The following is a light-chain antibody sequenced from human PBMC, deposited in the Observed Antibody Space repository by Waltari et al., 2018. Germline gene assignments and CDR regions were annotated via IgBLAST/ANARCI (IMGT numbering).Light chain of an antibody. CDR3: SYSTSSTTGI. V-gene: IGLV2-14*03. CDR2: DVN. Sequence: SALTQPDSVSGSPGQSITISCSGISSDSGGYEYVSWYQQHPGKAPKVIIYDVNNPPSVVTRRFSGSKSGSAASLTISGHQAEDDADYYCSYSTSSTTGIFGGGTKVTVL. CDR1: SSDSGGYEY. J-gene: IGLJ2*01.